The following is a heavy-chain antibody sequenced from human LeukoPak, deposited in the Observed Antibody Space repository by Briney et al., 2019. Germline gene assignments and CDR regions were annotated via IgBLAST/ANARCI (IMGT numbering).Heavy chain of an antibody. Sequence: PSETLSLTCGVDGGSIYGHYWNWIRQPPGKGLEWIGEISPSGSTTYNPSLGSRFTISVDTSKNHFSLDLNSVTAADTALYYCARAPPSAFFTRNWYFDLWGLGTLVTVSS. D-gene: IGHD3-3*02. J-gene: IGHJ2*01. V-gene: IGHV4-34*01. CDR1: GGSIYGHY. CDR2: ISPSGST. CDR3: ARAPPSAFFTRNWYFDL.